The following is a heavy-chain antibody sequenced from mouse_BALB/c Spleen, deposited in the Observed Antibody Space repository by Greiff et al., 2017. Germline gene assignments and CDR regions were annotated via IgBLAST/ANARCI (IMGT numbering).Heavy chain of an antibody. CDR1: GYSITSDYA. Sequence: VQLKESGPGLVKPSQSLSLTCTVTGYSITSDYAWNWIRQFPGNKLEWMGYISYSGSTSYNPSLKSRISITRDTSKNQFFLQLNSVTTEDTATYYCAKFLYRYDGVYAMDYWGQGTSVTVSS. CDR3: AKFLYRYDGVYAMDY. D-gene: IGHD2-14*01. CDR2: ISYSGST. V-gene: IGHV3-2*02. J-gene: IGHJ4*01.